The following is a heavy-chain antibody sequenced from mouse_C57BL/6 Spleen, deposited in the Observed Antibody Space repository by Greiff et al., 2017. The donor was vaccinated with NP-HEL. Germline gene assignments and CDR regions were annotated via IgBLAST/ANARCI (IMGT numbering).Heavy chain of an antibody. Sequence: EVQRVESGGGLVQPGGSLSLSCAASGFTFTDYYMSWVHQPPGKALEWLGFIRNEANGSTTEYSASVKGRFTISRDNSQSILYLQRNALRAEDSATYDCARLRYDGSYAMDYWGQGTSVTVSS. CDR2: IRNEANGSTT. D-gene: IGHD2-14*01. CDR1: GFTFTDYY. V-gene: IGHV7-3*01. CDR3: ARLRYDGSYAMDY. J-gene: IGHJ4*01.